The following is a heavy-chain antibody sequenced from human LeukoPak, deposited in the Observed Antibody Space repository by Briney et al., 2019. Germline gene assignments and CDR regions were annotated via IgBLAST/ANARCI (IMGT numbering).Heavy chain of an antibody. V-gene: IGHV1-2*02. CDR3: ARPQRAVTTFYYYYYGMDV. CDR1: GYTFTGYY. CDR2: INPNSGGT. Sequence: ASVKVSCKASGYTFTGYYMHWVRQAPGQGLEWMGWINPNSGGTNYAQKFQGRVTMTRDTSISTAYMELSRLRSGDTAVYYCARPQRAVTTFYYYYYGMDVWGQGTTVTVSS. J-gene: IGHJ6*02. D-gene: IGHD4-17*01.